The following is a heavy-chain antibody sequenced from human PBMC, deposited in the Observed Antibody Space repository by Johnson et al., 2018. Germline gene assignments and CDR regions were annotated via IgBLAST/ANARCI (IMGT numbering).Heavy chain of an antibody. CDR1: GFTFSRYW. D-gene: IGHD5-18*01. CDR3: ARERGGSVSYGDAFDI. Sequence: VQLQESGGGSVQPGGSLRLSCVASGFTFSRYWMHWVRQAPGKGLVWVSRMSSDGRTIHYADSVKGRLTISRDNAKNNLYLQMNSLRADDTAVYYCARERGGSVSYGDAFDIWGQGTMVTVSS. J-gene: IGHJ3*02. V-gene: IGHV3-74*01. CDR2: MSSDGRTI.